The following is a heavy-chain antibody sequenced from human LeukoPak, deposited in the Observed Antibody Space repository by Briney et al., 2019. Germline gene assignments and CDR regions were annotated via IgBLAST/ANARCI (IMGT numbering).Heavy chain of an antibody. J-gene: IGHJ6*02. CDR2: IYYSGST. Sequence: SETLSLTCTVSGGSISSYYWSWIRQPPGKGLEWIGYIYYSGSTNYNPSLKSRVTISVDTSKNQFSLKLSSVTAADTAVYYCASSFAYYDFWSGLTNYYGMGVWGQGTTVTVSS. D-gene: IGHD3-3*01. V-gene: IGHV4-59*08. CDR3: ASSFAYYDFWSGLTNYYGMGV. CDR1: GGSISSYY.